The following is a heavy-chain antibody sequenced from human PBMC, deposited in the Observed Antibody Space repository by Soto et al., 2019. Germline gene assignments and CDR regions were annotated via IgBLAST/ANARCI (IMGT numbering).Heavy chain of an antibody. J-gene: IGHJ6*02. CDR2: ISWNSGRV. V-gene: IGHV3-9*01. CDR3: AKDRGPGSCVSISCYGDHSHYSGMDV. D-gene: IGHD2-2*01. Sequence: PGGSLRLSCIASGFKFSDYAMSWVRQAPGKGLEWVSGISWNSGRVTYADSVKGRFTISRDNAKNSLYLQMNSLRAEDTALYYCAKDRGPGSCVSISCYGDHSHYSGMDVWGLGTTVTVSS. CDR1: GFKFSDYA.